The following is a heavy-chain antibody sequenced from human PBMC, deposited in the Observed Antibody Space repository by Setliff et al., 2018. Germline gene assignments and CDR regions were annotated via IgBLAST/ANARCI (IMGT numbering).Heavy chain of an antibody. CDR2: IIPIFGTA. V-gene: IGHV1-69*13. D-gene: IGHD1-26*01. Sequence: ASVKVSCKASGGTFSSYAISWVRQAPGQGLEWMGRIIPIFGTANYAQKFQGRVTITADESTSTAYMELSSLRSEDTAVYYCARHVFGSYGGGYNWFDPWGQGTLVTVSS. CDR1: GGTFSSYA. CDR3: ARHVFGSYGGGYNWFDP. J-gene: IGHJ5*02.